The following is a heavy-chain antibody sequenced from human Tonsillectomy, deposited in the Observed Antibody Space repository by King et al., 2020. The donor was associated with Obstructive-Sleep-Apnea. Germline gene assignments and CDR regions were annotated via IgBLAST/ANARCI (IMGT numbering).Heavy chain of an antibody. Sequence: VQLVQSGAEVKRPGASVKVSCKASGYSFTSYAFHWVRQAPGQRLEWMGWINAGNGHTKYSQKFQGRVTITRDTSAKIAYMELNSLKSEDTAVYYCARSLQVHGNLFDRWGQGTLVTVSS. CDR2: INAGNGHT. CDR3: ARSLQVHGNLFDR. D-gene: IGHD1-1*01. J-gene: IGHJ5*02. V-gene: IGHV1-3*01. CDR1: GYSFTSYA.